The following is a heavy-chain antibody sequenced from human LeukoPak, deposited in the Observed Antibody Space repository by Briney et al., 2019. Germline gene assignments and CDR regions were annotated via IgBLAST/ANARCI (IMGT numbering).Heavy chain of an antibody. D-gene: IGHD5-12*01. CDR1: GYTFTTYV. CDR3: AREGRQASGYDWMGGEFDY. Sequence: GASVKVSCKASGYTFTTYVITWGRQAPGQGLEWMGWISAYNGNTKYAQKFQGRVSMTADTSTSTAYMELRSLRSDDTAVYYCAREGRQASGYDWMGGEFDYWGQGTLVTVSS. CDR2: ISAYNGNT. V-gene: IGHV1-18*01. J-gene: IGHJ4*02.